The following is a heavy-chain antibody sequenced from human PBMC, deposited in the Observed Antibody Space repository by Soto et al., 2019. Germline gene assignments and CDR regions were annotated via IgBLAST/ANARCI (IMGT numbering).Heavy chain of an antibody. V-gene: IGHV3-33*01. Sequence: ESGGGVFQPGRSLRLSCAASGFTFSSFGMHWVRQAPGKGLEWVSRIWYDGSKKSYGDSVKGRFTISRDNSRNTVYLQMNSLRADDTAVYYCARDASYYSLWSGYFPSRNGMDVWGQGTTVNVSS. D-gene: IGHD3-3*01. CDR1: GFTFSSFG. CDR3: ARDASYYSLWSGYFPSRNGMDV. CDR2: IWYDGSKK. J-gene: IGHJ6*02.